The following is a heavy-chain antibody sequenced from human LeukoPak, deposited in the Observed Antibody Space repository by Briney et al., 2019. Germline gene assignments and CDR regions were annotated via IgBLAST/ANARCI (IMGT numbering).Heavy chain of an antibody. V-gene: IGHV1-69*04. CDR3: AILLFGVVIS. CDR2: IIPILGIA. Sequence: VXXSCKXXGGTFSXYAISWVRQAPGQGLEWMGRIIPILGIANYAQKFQGRVTITADKSTSTAYMELSSLRSEDTAVYYCAILLFGVVISWGQGTLVTVSS. D-gene: IGHD3-3*01. CDR1: GGTFSXYA. J-gene: IGHJ4*02.